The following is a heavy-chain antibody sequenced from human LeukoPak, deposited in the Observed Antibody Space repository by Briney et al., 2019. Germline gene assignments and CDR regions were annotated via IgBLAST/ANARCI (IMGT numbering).Heavy chain of an antibody. CDR2: IYYTGTT. CDR1: GGSMNINNYY. Sequence: SETLSLTCTVSGGSMNINNYYWAWIRQSPGKGLEWLGSIYYTGTTYYNPSLKSRVTISVDTSKNQFSLKLSSVTAADTAVYYCARGYGGGRIGYYMDVWGKGTTVTVSS. J-gene: IGHJ6*03. D-gene: IGHD4-23*01. V-gene: IGHV4-39*07. CDR3: ARGYGGGRIGYYMDV.